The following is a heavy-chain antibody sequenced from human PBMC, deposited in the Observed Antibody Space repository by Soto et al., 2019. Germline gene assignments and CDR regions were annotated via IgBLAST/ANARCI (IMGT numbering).Heavy chain of an antibody. D-gene: IGHD1-7*01. V-gene: IGHV4-59*01. CDR2: IYYSGST. Sequence: SETLSLTCTVSGGSISSYYWSWIRQPPGKGLEWIGYIYYSGSTNYNPSLKSRVTISVDTSKNQFSLKLSSVTAADTAVYYCARETGTTPKGWKPENWFDPWGQGTLVTVSS. J-gene: IGHJ5*02. CDR1: GGSISSYY. CDR3: ARETGTTPKGWKPENWFDP.